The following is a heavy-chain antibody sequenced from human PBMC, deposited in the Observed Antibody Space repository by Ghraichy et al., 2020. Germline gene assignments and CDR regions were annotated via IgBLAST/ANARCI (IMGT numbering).Heavy chain of an antibody. CDR2: IYHSGST. CDR1: GGSISSSNW. D-gene: IGHD4-11*01. J-gene: IGHJ6*02. V-gene: IGHV4-4*02. Sequence: YAVSGGSISSSNWWSWVRQPPGKGLEWIGEIYHSGSTNYNPSLKSRVTISVDKSKNQFSLKLSSVTAADTAVYYCARVPLDYLRTKVYYYGMDVWGQGTTVTVSS. CDR3: ARVPLDYLRTKVYYYGMDV.